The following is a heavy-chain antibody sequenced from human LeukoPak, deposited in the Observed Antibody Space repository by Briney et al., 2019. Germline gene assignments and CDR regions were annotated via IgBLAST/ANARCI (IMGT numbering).Heavy chain of an antibody. CDR1: GGSISSYY. Sequence: SETLSLTCTVSGGSISSYYWSWIRQPAGKGLEWIGRIYTSGSTNYNPSLKSRVTMSVDTSKNQFSLKLSSVTAADTAVYYCARSSITMVRGVIRHDAFDIWGQGTMVTVSS. V-gene: IGHV4-4*07. CDR2: IYTSGST. D-gene: IGHD3-10*01. J-gene: IGHJ3*02. CDR3: ARSSITMVRGVIRHDAFDI.